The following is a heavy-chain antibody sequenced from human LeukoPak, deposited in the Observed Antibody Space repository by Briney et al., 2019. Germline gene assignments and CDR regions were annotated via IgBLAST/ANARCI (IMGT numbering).Heavy chain of an antibody. CDR3: AREDEAYCGGDCSPSY. Sequence: VASVKVSCKASGYTFTSYYMHWVRQAPGHGLEWMGIINPSGGSTSYAQKFQGRVTMTRDTSTSTVYMELSSLRSEDTAVYYCAREDEAYCGGDCSPSYWGQGTLVTVSS. CDR2: INPSGGST. CDR1: GYTFTSYY. J-gene: IGHJ4*02. V-gene: IGHV1-46*01. D-gene: IGHD2-21*02.